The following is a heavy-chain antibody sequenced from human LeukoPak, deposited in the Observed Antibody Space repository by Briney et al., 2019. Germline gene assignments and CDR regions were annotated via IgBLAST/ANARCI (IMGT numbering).Heavy chain of an antibody. Sequence: PGGSLRLSCAASGFTVSSNYMSWVRQAPGKGLEWVSVIYSGGSTYYADSVKGRFTISRDNSKNTLYLQMNSLRAEDTAVYYCASLLPTVTTGLDYWGQGTLVTVSS. J-gene: IGHJ4*02. CDR2: IYSGGST. D-gene: IGHD4-17*01. V-gene: IGHV3-53*01. CDR1: GFTVSSNY. CDR3: ASLLPTVTTGLDY.